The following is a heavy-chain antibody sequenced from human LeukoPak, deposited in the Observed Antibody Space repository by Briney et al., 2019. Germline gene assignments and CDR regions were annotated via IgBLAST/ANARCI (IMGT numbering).Heavy chain of an antibody. CDR3: AAAVAGSVDY. D-gene: IGHD6-19*01. CDR2: IYYSGST. V-gene: IGHV4-59*01. J-gene: IGHJ4*02. Sequence: SETLSLTCTVSGGSISSYYWSWIRQPPGKGLEWIGYIYYSGSTNYNPSLKSRVTISVDTSMNQFSLKLSSVTAADTAVYCCAAAVAGSVDYWGQGTLVTVSS. CDR1: GGSISSYY.